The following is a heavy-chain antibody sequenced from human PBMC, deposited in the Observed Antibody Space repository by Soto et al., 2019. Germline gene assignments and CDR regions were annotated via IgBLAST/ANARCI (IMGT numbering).Heavy chain of an antibody. CDR2: ISGSGGST. J-gene: IGHJ6*03. CDR1: GFTFSSYA. V-gene: IGHV3-23*01. D-gene: IGHD6-13*01. CDR3: AKVGSSWTDDYYYYMDV. Sequence: GGSLRLSCAASGFTFSSYAMSWVRQAPGKGLEWVSAISGSGGSTYYADSVKGRFTISRDNSKNTLYLQMNSLRAEDTAVYYCAKVGSSWTDDYYYYMDVWGKGTTVTVSS.